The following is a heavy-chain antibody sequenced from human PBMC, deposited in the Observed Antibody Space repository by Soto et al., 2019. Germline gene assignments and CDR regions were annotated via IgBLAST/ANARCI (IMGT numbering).Heavy chain of an antibody. CDR1: GFTFSNYA. Sequence: PGGSLRLSCAASGFTFSNYAMSWVRQAPGKGLEWVSVISGGGFSTYDADSVKGRFTISRDNSKNTLYLQMNSLRAEDTAVYYCAKLTDDIVVVVAAPFDHWGQGTLVTVSS. D-gene: IGHD2-15*01. CDR3: AKLTDDIVVVVAAPFDH. CDR2: ISGGGFST. J-gene: IGHJ4*02. V-gene: IGHV3-23*01.